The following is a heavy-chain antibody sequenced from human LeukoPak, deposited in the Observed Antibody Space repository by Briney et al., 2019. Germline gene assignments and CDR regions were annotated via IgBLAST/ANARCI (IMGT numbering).Heavy chain of an antibody. D-gene: IGHD2-21*02. J-gene: IGHJ4*02. Sequence: ASVKVSCKXSGYTFTNYYVHWVRQAPGQGLEWMGVINPRDGSTSYAQKFQGRVTMTRDTSTSTVYMELSSLTSDDTAVYYCARDQVVTAFLEFGYWGRGTLVTVSS. CDR3: ARDQVVTAFLEFGY. CDR2: INPRDGST. V-gene: IGHV1-46*01. CDR1: GYTFTNYY.